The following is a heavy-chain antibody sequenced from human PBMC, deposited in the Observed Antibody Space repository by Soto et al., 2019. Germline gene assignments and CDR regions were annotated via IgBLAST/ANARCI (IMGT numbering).Heavy chain of an antibody. J-gene: IGHJ5*02. CDR1: GFTFSSSG. Sequence: HPGGSRRLSCAASGFTFSSSGMSWVRQAPGKGLEWVANIRQDGSEKYYVDSVKGRFTISRDNAKNSLYLQMNSLRAEDTAVYYCARDRRRWAIVPAAMYNWFDPWGQGTLVTVSS. V-gene: IGHV3-7*03. CDR3: ARDRRRWAIVPAAMYNWFDP. D-gene: IGHD2-2*01. CDR2: IRQDGSEK.